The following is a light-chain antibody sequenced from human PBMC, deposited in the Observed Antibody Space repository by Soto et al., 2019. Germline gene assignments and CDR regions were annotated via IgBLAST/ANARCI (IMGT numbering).Light chain of an antibody. CDR1: SSDVGGYNY. J-gene: IGLJ2*01. CDR2: DVS. V-gene: IGLV2-14*01. Sequence: QSALTQPASVSGSPGQSITISCTGTSSDVGGYNYVSWYQQHPGKAPKLMIYDVSNRPSGVSNRISGSKSGNTASLTISWLQAEYEADYYCSSYTSSSTLVFGGGTKLTVL. CDR3: SSYTSSSTLV.